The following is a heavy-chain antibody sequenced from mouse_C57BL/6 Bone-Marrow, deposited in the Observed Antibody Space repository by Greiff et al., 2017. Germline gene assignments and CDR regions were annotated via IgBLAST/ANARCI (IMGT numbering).Heavy chain of an antibody. CDR2: ISSGGSYT. V-gene: IGHV5-6*01. CDR3: ANVYSRYAMDY. CDR1: GFTFSSYG. Sequence: EVQVVESGGDLVKPGGSLKLSCAASGFTFSSYGMSWVRQTPDKRLEWVATISSGGSYTYYPDSVKGRFTISRDNAKNTLYLQMSSLKSEDTAMYYCANVYSRYAMDYWGQGTSVTVSS. D-gene: IGHD2-12*01. J-gene: IGHJ4*01.